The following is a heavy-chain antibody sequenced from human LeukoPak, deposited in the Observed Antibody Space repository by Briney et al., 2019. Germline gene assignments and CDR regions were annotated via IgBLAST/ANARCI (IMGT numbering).Heavy chain of an antibody. Sequence: SVKVSCKASGGTFSSYAISWVRQAPGQGLEWMGGIIPIFGTASYAQKFQGRVTITADESTSTAYMELSSLRSEDTAVYYCAISTPHYVEMATTADDYWGQGTLVTVSS. CDR3: AISTPHYVEMATTADDY. J-gene: IGHJ4*02. V-gene: IGHV1-69*13. D-gene: IGHD5-24*01. CDR2: IIPIFGTA. CDR1: GGTFSSYA.